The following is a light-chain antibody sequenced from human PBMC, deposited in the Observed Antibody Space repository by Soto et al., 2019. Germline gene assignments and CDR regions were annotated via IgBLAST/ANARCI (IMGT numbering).Light chain of an antibody. CDR3: SSYRSSGTLEV. CDR1: SSDVGGYNS. Sequence: QSALTQPASVSASPGQSITISCAGTSSDVGGYNSVSWYQQYPGKAPKLMIYEVSYRPSGVSNRFSGSKSGSTASLTISGLQAEDEADYYCSSYRSSGTLEVFGTGTKVTVL. CDR2: EVS. J-gene: IGLJ1*01. V-gene: IGLV2-14*01.